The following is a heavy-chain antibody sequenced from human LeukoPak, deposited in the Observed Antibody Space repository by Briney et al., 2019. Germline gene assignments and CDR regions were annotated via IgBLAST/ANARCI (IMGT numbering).Heavy chain of an antibody. Sequence: SETLSLTCNVSGASIISDGYYWGWIRQPPGKGLEWVGSIYPSGKTYSNASLKTRVITSLDASKNQFSLKVSSVTAADTAVFYCARGSMADYWGPGTLVTVSS. V-gene: IGHV4-39*07. CDR1: GASIISDGYY. J-gene: IGHJ4*02. CDR3: ARGSMADY. D-gene: IGHD2/OR15-2a*01. CDR2: IYPSGKT.